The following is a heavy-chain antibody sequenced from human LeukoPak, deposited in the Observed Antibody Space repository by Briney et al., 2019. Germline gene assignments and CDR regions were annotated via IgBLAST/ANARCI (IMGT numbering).Heavy chain of an antibody. CDR3: ARDQGLTAPPPYGLDV. CDR1: GGTFSTSA. J-gene: IGHJ6*02. V-gene: IGHV1-69*04. D-gene: IGHD5-18*01. CDR2: IIPVLNIT. Sequence: AVKVSCKTSGGTFSTSAITWVRQAPGQGLEWMGRIIPVLNITTYAQRFQGRVTITADTSTSTVYMELSSLRSEEAAVYYCARDQGLTAPPPYGLDVWGQGTTVIVSS.